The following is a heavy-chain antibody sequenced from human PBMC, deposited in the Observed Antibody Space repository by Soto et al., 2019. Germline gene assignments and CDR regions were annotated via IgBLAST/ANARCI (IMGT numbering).Heavy chain of an antibody. CDR2: IIPIFGTA. CDR1: GGTFSSYA. V-gene: IGHV1-69*06. J-gene: IGHJ5*02. Sequence: ASVKVSCKASGGTFSSYAISWVRQAPGQGLEWMGGIIPIFGTANYAQKFQGRVTITADKSTSTAYMELSSLRSEDTAVYYCARTLYSSSWYAPGWFDPWGHGTLVTVSS. D-gene: IGHD6-13*01. CDR3: ARTLYSSSWYAPGWFDP.